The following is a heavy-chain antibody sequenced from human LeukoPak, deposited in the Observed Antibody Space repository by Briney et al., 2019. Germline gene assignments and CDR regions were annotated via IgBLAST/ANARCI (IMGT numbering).Heavy chain of an antibody. CDR1: GVSINGYY. Sequence: PSETLSLTCTVSGVSINGYYWTWIRQPPGKGLEWIGYIYNSGSTNYNPSLKSRVTISTDTSKKQFSLRVSSVTAADTAVYYCARRLRIEGGTRRGDALDMWGQGTMVTVSS. D-gene: IGHD1-26*01. CDR3: ARRLRIEGGTRRGDALDM. V-gene: IGHV4-59*08. J-gene: IGHJ3*02. CDR2: IYNSGST.